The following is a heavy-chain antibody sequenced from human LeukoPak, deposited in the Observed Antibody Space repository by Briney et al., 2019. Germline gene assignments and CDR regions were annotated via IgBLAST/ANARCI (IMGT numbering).Heavy chain of an antibody. CDR2: INPSGGST. V-gene: IGHV1-46*01. CDR1: GYTFTSYY. D-gene: IGHD3-22*01. CDR3: ARLPYQDGTGYIGAFDI. J-gene: IGHJ3*02. Sequence: GASVKVSCKASGYTFTSYYMYWVRQAPGQGLEWMGIINPSGGSTIYAQKFQGRVTMTRDMSTSTVYMELSSLRSEDTAVYYCARLPYQDGTGYIGAFDIWGQGTMVTVSP.